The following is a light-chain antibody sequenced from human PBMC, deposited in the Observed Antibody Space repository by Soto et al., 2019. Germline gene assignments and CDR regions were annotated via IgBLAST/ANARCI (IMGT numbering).Light chain of an antibody. Sequence: DSVMTQSPLSLPVTPGEPASISCRSSQSLLHSNGYNYLDWYVQKPGQSPKLLIYLGSNRASGVPDRFSGSGAGTYFTLKSSRVEPEDVGVYYCMQTLHTLPFGGGTKVEI. CDR3: MQTLHTLP. CDR2: LGS. J-gene: IGKJ4*01. CDR1: QSLLHSNGYNY. V-gene: IGKV2-28*01.